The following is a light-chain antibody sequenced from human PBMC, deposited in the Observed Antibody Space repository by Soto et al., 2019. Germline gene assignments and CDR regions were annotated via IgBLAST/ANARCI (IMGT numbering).Light chain of an antibody. Sequence: QSALTQPASVSGSPGQSITISCTGTNSDVGLYNLVSWYQLHPGKAPQLIIYEVSKRPSGVSYRFSGSKSGNTASLTISGLQTEDEAEYYCCSSAISSTLVFGGGTKLTVL. CDR3: CSSAISSTLV. CDR1: NSDVGLYNL. CDR2: EVS. J-gene: IGLJ2*01. V-gene: IGLV2-23*02.